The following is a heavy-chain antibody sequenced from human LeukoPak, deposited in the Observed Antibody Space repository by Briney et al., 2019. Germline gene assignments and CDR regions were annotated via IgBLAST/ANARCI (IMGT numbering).Heavy chain of an antibody. CDR1: GFTVSSNY. Sequence: GGSLRLSCAASGFTVSSNYMSWVRQAPGKGLEWVSVIYSGGSTYYADSVKGRFTISRDNSKNTLYLQVNSLRAEDTAVYYCARSIQLRSPVDYWGQGTLVTVSS. CDR2: IYSGGST. D-gene: IGHD5-18*01. V-gene: IGHV3-53*01. J-gene: IGHJ4*02. CDR3: ARSIQLRSPVDY.